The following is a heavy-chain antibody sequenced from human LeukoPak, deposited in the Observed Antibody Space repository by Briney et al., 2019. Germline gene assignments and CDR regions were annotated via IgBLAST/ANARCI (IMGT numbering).Heavy chain of an antibody. CDR3: ARGYCTSTTCYMYNWLDP. J-gene: IGHJ5*02. V-gene: IGHV1-69*02. D-gene: IGHD2-2*02. Sequence: ASVKVSCKASGDTFSSYTINWVRQAPGQGLEWMGRIIPFIGVTKYAQKFQARVTITADKSTSTAYMELSKDTAVYYCARGYCTSTTCYMYNWLDPWGQGTLVTVSS. CDR1: GDTFSSYT. CDR2: IIPFIGVT.